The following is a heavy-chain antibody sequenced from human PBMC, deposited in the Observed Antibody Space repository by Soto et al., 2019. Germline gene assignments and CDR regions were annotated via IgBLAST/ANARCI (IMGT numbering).Heavy chain of an antibody. J-gene: IGHJ4*02. CDR1: GFTFSSYG. Sequence: QVELVESGGGVVQPGRSLRLSCAASGFTFSSYGMHWVRQAPGKGLDWVAVIWYDGSDKYYADSVKGRFTISRDNSRNTLYLQINSLRDEDTAVYYCARAAAAKSPFDYWGQGTLVTVSS. CDR2: IWYDGSDK. CDR3: ARAAAAKSPFDY. D-gene: IGHD6-13*01. V-gene: IGHV3-33*01.